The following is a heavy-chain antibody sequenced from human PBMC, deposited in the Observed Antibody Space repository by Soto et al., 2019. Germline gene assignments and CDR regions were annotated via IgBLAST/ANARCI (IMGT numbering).Heavy chain of an antibody. V-gene: IGHV3-23*01. Sequence: GGSLRLSCAASGFTFSSYAMSWVRQAPGKGLEWVSAISGSGGSTYYADSVKGRFTISRDNSRNTAHLQMNSLRVEDTAIYYCAKWNGYGDYWGQGTLVTVSS. CDR2: ISGSGGST. J-gene: IGHJ4*02. CDR1: GFTFSSYA. CDR3: AKWNGYGDY. D-gene: IGHD1-1*01.